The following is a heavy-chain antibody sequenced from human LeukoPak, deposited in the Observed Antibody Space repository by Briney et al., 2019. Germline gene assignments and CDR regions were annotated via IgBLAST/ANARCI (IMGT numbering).Heavy chain of an antibody. CDR2: IYDSGST. J-gene: IGHJ5*02. CDR1: GGSIRSSYYY. D-gene: IGHD5-18*01. Sequence: SETLSLTCTVSGGSIRSSYYYWGWIRQPPGKGLEWIGSIYDSGSTYYNPSLKSRVTISVDTSKNQFSLKLNSVTAADTAVYYCARGGYSYGYGQMFWGFDPWGQGTLVTVSS. V-gene: IGHV4-39*01. CDR3: ARGGYSYGYGQMFWGFDP.